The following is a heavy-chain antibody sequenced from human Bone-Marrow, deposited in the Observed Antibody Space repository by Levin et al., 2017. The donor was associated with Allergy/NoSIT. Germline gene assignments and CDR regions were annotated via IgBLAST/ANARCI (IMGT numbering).Heavy chain of an antibody. CDR1: GYAFTNYY. V-gene: IGHV1-46*01. Sequence: ASVKVSCKASGYAFTNYYMHWVRQAPGQGLEWMGRINPSGGSTSYAQKFQGRASMTRDTSTSTVYMELSSLRSEDTAVYYCARDPPVDTSMGWAPADAFDIWGQGTMVTVSS. CDR3: ARDPPVDTSMGWAPADAFDI. CDR2: INPSGGST. J-gene: IGHJ3*02. D-gene: IGHD5-18*01.